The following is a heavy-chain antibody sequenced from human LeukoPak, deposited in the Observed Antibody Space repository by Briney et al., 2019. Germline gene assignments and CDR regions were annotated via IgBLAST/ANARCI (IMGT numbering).Heavy chain of an antibody. J-gene: IGHJ4*02. V-gene: IGHV1-18*01. CDR2: ISANNGNT. Sequence: ASVKVSCKASGYNFIRHDVSWVRQAPGQGLEWMEWISANNGNTEFAQKFQGRVTMTTDTSTSTAYMELRNLRSDDTAVYYCARALYYDFSYYFDYWGQGTLVTVSS. CDR3: ARALYYDFSYYFDY. D-gene: IGHD3-3*01. CDR1: GYNFIRHD.